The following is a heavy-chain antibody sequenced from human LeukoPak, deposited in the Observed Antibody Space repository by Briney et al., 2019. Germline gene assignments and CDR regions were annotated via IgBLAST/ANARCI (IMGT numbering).Heavy chain of an antibody. CDR3: ARDPNCSSTSCYFPLDP. J-gene: IGHJ5*02. Sequence: ASVKVSCKASGYTFTGYYMHWVRQAPGQGLEWMGWINPNSGGTNYAQKFQGRVTMTRDTSISTAYMELSRLRSDDTAVYYCARDPNCSSTSCYFPLDPWGQGTLVTVSS. D-gene: IGHD2-2*01. CDR2: INPNSGGT. V-gene: IGHV1-2*02. CDR1: GYTFTGYY.